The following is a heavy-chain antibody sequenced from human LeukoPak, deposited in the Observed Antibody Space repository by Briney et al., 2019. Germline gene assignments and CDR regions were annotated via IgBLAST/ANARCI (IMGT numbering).Heavy chain of an antibody. J-gene: IGHJ4*02. CDR3: ARDLRYFDWLLSVYYFDY. Sequence: ASVKVSCKASGYTFTSYGMSWVRQAPGQGLEWMGWISAYNGNTNYAQKLQGRVTMTTDTSTSTAYMELRSLRSDDTAVYYCARDLRYFDWLLSVYYFDYWGQGTLVTVSS. D-gene: IGHD3-9*01. CDR2: ISAYNGNT. CDR1: GYTFTSYG. V-gene: IGHV1-18*01.